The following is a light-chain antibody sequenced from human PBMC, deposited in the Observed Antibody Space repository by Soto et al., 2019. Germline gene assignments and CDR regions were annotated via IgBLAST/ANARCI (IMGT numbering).Light chain of an antibody. CDR1: QSVSSN. V-gene: IGKV3-11*01. CDR3: QQRSNWPIP. CDR2: DAS. J-gene: IGKJ5*01. Sequence: EIVVTQSPATLSVSPGERATLSCRASQSVSSNLAWYQQKPGQAPRLLIYDASNRATGIPARFSGSGSGTDFTLTISSLDPEDFAVYYCQQRSNWPIPFGQGTRLAIK.